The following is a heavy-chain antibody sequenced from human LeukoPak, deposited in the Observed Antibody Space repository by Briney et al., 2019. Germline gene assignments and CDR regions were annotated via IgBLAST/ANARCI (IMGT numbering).Heavy chain of an antibody. Sequence: SQTLSLTCAVSGDSFSSGGYSWTWIRQPPGKGLEWIGYIYYSGGTYYNPSLKSRVTISVDTSKNQFSLELSSVTAADTAVYYCASAVTAERIDYWGQGTLVTVSS. CDR3: ASAVTAERIDY. J-gene: IGHJ4*02. D-gene: IGHD5-24*01. V-gene: IGHV4-30-2*05. CDR1: GDSFSSGGYS. CDR2: IYYSGGT.